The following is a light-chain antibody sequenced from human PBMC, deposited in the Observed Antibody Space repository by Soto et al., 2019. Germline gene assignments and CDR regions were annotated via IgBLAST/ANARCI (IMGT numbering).Light chain of an antibody. CDR2: EVT. J-gene: IGLJ1*01. CDR3: SSLTSGSTRV. Sequence: QPASVSGSPGQSITISCTGTSSDVGGYDYVSWYQQHPDKAPKLIIYEVTDRPSGVSSRFSGSKSGNTASLTISGLQAEDEADYYCSSLTSGSTRVFGTGTKVTVL. V-gene: IGLV2-14*01. CDR1: SSDVGGYDY.